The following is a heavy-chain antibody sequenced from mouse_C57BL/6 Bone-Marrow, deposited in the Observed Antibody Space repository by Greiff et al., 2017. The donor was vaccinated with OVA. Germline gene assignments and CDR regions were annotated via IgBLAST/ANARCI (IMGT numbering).Heavy chain of an antibody. J-gene: IGHJ3*01. CDR2: ISDGGSYT. Sequence: EVKVEESGGGLVKPGGSLKLSCAASGFTFSSYAMSWVRQTPEKRLEWVATISDGGSYTYYPDNVKGRFTISRDNAKNNLYLQMSHLKSEDTAMYYCARDRRGRFAYWGQGTLVTVSA. CDR1: GFTFSSYA. CDR3: ARDRRGRFAY. V-gene: IGHV5-4*01.